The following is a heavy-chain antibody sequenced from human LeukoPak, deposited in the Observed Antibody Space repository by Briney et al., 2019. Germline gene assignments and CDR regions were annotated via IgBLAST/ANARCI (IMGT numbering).Heavy chain of an antibody. CDR3: AKIAEASGIYGQGYDY. CDR1: GFPFSSYN. CDR2: ITTSSTYT. V-gene: IGHV3-21*04. J-gene: IGHJ4*02. D-gene: IGHD1-26*01. Sequence: GGSLRLSCEASGFPFSSYNMDWVRQTPGKGLEWISSITTSSTYTFYADSVKGRFTISRDNARNSLYLQMNSLRAEDTAVYYCAKIAEASGIYGQGYDYWGQGTLVTVSS.